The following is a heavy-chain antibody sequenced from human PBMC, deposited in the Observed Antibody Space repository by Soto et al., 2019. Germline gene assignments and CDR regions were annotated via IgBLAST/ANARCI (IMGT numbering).Heavy chain of an antibody. CDR2: ISYDGSNK. CDR1: GFTFRNYT. J-gene: IGHJ6*02. CDR3: ARGDREDIAVVVGVRPGEYGVDV. V-gene: IGHV3-30-3*01. D-gene: IGHD2-15*01. Sequence: QVQLEESGGGVVQPGRSLRLSCAAYGFTFRNYTMHWVRQAPGKGLECEAVISYDGSNKFYRDYVKGRFTISRDNSKNTLYLQINSLRYEDTAVYYCARGDREDIAVVVGVRPGEYGVDVWGQGTTVTVSS.